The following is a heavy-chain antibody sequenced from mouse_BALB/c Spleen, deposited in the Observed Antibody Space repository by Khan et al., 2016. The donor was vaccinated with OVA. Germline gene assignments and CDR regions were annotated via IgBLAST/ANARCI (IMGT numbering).Heavy chain of an antibody. D-gene: IGHD4-1*01. CDR1: GYTFTSYW. J-gene: IGHJ3*01. V-gene: IGHV1-5*01. CDR3: TRRTWDVAWFAY. Sequence: EVQLQQSGTVLARPGASVKMSCKASGYTFTSYWMHWVKQRPGQGLEWIGAIYPGNRDTTYNQKFKGKAKLTAVTSTSTTYMELSSLTNEDSACYYGTRRTWDVAWFAYWGQGTLVTVSS. CDR2: IYPGNRDT.